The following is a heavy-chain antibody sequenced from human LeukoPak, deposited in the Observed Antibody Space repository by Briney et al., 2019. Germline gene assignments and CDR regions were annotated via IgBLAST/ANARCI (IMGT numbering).Heavy chain of an antibody. Sequence: SETLSLTCTVSGGSFSSYCWSWIRQPPGKGLEWIAYIYYSGSTNYNPSLRSRVTISVDTSKNQFSLKLNSVTAADTAVYYCARSTGYSSTTPFDFWGQGTLVTVSS. CDR3: ARSTGYSSTTPFDF. V-gene: IGHV4-59*08. CDR2: IYYSGST. J-gene: IGHJ4*01. D-gene: IGHD6-13*01. CDR1: GGSFSSYC.